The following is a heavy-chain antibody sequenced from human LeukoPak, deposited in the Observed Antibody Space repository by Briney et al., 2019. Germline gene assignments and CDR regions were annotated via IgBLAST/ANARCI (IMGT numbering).Heavy chain of an antibody. CDR1: GFTFSSYW. Sequence: GGSLRHSCAASGFTFSSYWMSWVRQAPGKGLEWVANIKQDGSEKYYLDSVKGRFTISRDNAENSLYLQMNSLRAEDTAVYYCATEASSGLEDWGQGILVTVSS. V-gene: IGHV3-7*01. J-gene: IGHJ4*02. CDR2: IKQDGSEK. CDR3: ATEASSGLED. D-gene: IGHD6-19*01.